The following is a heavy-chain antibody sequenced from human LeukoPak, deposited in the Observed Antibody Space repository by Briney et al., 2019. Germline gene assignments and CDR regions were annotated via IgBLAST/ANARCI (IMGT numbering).Heavy chain of an antibody. CDR1: GYTFTGYY. CDR2: INPNSGGT. D-gene: IGHD3-22*01. J-gene: IGHJ4*02. Sequence: ASVKVSCKASGYTFTGYYMHWVRQAPGQGLEWMGWINPNSGGTNYAQKFQGRVTMTRDTSISTAYMELSRLRSDDTAVYYCARGPRHYDSSGYYYYWGQGTLVTVSS. CDR3: ARGPRHYDSSGYYYY. V-gene: IGHV1-2*02.